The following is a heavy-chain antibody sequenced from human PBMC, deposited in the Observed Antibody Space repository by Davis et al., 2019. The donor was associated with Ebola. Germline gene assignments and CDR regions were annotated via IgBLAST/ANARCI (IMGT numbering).Heavy chain of an antibody. CDR2: IYSGGST. Sequence: GESLKISCAASGFTVSSNYMSWVRQAPGKGLEWVSIIYSGGSTDYADSVKGRFTISRDNSKNTLYLQMNSLRAEDTAVYYCALTTYYYYGMDVWGQGTTVTVSS. J-gene: IGHJ6*02. D-gene: IGHD4/OR15-4a*01. V-gene: IGHV3-66*01. CDR1: GFTVSSNY. CDR3: ALTTYYYYGMDV.